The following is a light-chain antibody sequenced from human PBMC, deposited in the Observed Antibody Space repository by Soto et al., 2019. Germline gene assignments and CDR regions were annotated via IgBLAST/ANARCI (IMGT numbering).Light chain of an antibody. V-gene: IGLV2-14*01. Sequence: QSALTQPASVSGSPGQSITISCTGSSSDVGGYNYVSWYQQHPGQAPKLMIYDVTNRPSGVSNRFSGSKSGNTASLTISGIQAEDEADYYCSSYTSSSTLVFGGGTKLTVL. J-gene: IGLJ2*01. CDR2: DVT. CDR1: SSDVGGYNY. CDR3: SSYTSSSTLV.